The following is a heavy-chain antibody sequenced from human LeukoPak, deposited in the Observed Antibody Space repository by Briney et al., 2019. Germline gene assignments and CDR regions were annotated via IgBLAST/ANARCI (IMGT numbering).Heavy chain of an antibody. CDR1: GGSISSSNW. Sequence: PSGTLSLTCAVSGGSISSSNWWSWVRQPPGKGLEWIGEIPHSGSTNYNPSLESRVTISVDTSNNQFSLKLSSVTAADTAVYFCARVPGTTPFDYWGQGTLVTVSS. CDR3: ARVPGTTPFDY. D-gene: IGHD1-1*01. J-gene: IGHJ4*02. CDR2: IPHSGST. V-gene: IGHV4-4*02.